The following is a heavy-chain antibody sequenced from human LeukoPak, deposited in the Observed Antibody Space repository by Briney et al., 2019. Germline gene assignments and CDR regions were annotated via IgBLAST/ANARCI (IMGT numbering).Heavy chain of an antibody. CDR3: AAGRTRDY. J-gene: IGHJ4*02. CDR1: GFTFNNAW. CDR2: FKTKTDGGTA. D-gene: IGHD1-26*01. Sequence: AGGSLRLSCAVSGFTFNNAWMTWVRQAPGKGLEWVGRFKTKTDGGTADYAAPVKGRFTISRDDSKNIPYLQMDSLKTEDTAVYYCAAGRTRDYWGQGTLVTVSS. V-gene: IGHV3-15*01.